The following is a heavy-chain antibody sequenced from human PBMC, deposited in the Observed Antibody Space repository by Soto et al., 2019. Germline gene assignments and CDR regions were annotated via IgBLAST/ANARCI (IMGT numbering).Heavy chain of an antibody. Sequence: SVKVSCKASGGTFSSYAISWVRQAPGQGLEWMGGIIPIFGTANYAQKFQGRVTITADESTSTAYMELSSLRSEDTAVYYCARDRAVAGTGYFDYWGQGTLVTVSS. J-gene: IGHJ4*02. CDR3: ARDRAVAGTGYFDY. V-gene: IGHV1-69*13. CDR1: GGTFSSYA. CDR2: IIPIFGTA. D-gene: IGHD6-19*01.